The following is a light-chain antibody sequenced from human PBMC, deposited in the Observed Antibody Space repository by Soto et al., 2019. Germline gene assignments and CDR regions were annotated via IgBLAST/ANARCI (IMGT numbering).Light chain of an antibody. V-gene: IGLV2-14*01. CDR1: SSDVGGYIY. CDR2: DVT. CDR3: SSYTTSSSYV. Sequence: QSVLSQPASVSGSPGQSITISCTGTSSDVGGYIYVSWYQQHPGKAPKLMIYDVTSRPSGVSYRFSGSKSGNTASLTISGFQAEDEADYYCSSYTTSSSYVFGTGTKVTVL. J-gene: IGLJ1*01.